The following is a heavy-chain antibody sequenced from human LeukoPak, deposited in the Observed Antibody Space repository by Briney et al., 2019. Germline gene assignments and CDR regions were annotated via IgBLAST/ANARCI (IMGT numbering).Heavy chain of an antibody. CDR3: ARGYCSSTSCYYYYYYGMDV. J-gene: IGHJ6*02. V-gene: IGHV1-18*01. CDR2: ISAYNGNT. Sequence: ASVKVSCKASGYTFTSYGISWVRQAPGQGLEWMGWISAYNGNTNYAQKLQGRVTMTRDTSISTAYMELSRLRSDDTAVYYCARGYCSSTSCYYYYYYGMDVWGQGTTVTVSS. CDR1: GYTFTSYG. D-gene: IGHD2-2*01.